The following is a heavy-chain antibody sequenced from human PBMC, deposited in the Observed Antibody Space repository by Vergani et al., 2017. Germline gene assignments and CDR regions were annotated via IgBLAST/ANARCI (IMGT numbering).Heavy chain of an antibody. CDR2: IWYDGSNK. CDR1: GFTFSSYG. Sequence: QVQLVESGGGVVQPGGSLRLSCAASGFTFSSYGMHWVRQAPGKGLEWVAVIWYDGSNKYYADSVKGRFTISSDNSKTTLYLQMNSLRAEDTAVYYCAGDGVGGRYGMDVWGQGTTVTVSS. V-gene: IGHV3-33*01. CDR3: AGDGVGGRYGMDV. D-gene: IGHD3-3*01. J-gene: IGHJ6*02.